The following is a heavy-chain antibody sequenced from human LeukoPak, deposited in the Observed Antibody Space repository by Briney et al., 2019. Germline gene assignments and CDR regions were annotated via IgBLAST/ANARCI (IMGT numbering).Heavy chain of an antibody. V-gene: IGHV4-59*01. J-gene: IGHJ4*02. D-gene: IGHD2-2*01. CDR1: GGSISSYY. Sequence: SETLSLTCTVSGGSISSYYWSWIRQPPGRGLEWIGYIYYSGSTNYNPSLTSRVTISVDTSKNQFSLKLSSVTAADTAVYYCASISHCSSTSCYGDYWGQGTLVTVSS. CDR2: IYYSGST. CDR3: ASISHCSSTSCYGDY.